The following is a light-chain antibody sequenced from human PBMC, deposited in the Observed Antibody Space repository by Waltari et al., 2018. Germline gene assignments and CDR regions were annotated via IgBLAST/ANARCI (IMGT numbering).Light chain of an antibody. Sequence: DIQITQSPSTLSAAVGESVTITCRASQSIGDWLAWYQHQPGRAPKLLIHKASTLENGVPSRFSGSGFGTEFTLTISSLQPDDFATYYCKHYNTYSRTFGQGTMVEIK. V-gene: IGKV1-5*03. CDR1: QSIGDW. CDR2: KAS. CDR3: KHYNTYSRT. J-gene: IGKJ1*01.